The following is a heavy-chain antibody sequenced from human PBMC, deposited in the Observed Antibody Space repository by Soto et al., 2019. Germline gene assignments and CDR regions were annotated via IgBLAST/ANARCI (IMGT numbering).Heavy chain of an antibody. J-gene: IGHJ6*02. CDR1: GFTVSSNY. D-gene: IGHD4-4*01. CDR2: ISCSGIST. V-gene: IGHV3-23*01. Sequence: GASLRLSSSASGFTVSSNYMSWVRQAPGKGLEWVSGISCSGISTYYTDSVKGRFTISRDNSKNTVFLQMNSLRDEDTAVYYCVKPPVITASYYYYDMDVWGQGTTVTVS. CDR3: VKPPVITASYYYYDMDV.